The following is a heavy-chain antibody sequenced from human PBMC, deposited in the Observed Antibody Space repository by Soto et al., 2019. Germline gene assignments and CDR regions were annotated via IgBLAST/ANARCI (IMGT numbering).Heavy chain of an antibody. Sequence: QLQLQESGSGLVKPSQTLSLTCAVSGGSISSGGYSWSWIRQPPGKGLEWIGYIYHSGSTDYNPSLQSRGTRSVDRSKNPCSLKLSSVTAADTAVYYCARGGKTVTTFDYWGQGTLVTVSS. CDR2: IYHSGST. J-gene: IGHJ4*02. CDR1: GGSISSGGYS. D-gene: IGHD4-17*01. CDR3: ARGGKTVTTFDY. V-gene: IGHV4-30-2*01.